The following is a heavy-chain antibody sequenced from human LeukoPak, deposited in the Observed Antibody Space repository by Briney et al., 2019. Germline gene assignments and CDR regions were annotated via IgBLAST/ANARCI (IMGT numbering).Heavy chain of an antibody. D-gene: IGHD5-12*01. J-gene: IGHJ4*02. CDR3: ARGGSGYFLDY. CDR1: GYSFTTYG. Sequence: ASVKVSCKASGYSFTTYGISWVRQAPGQGLEWMGWISTYNGNTNYAHKVQGRVTMTTNTSSTTAYMELRSLTSDDTAVYFCARGGSGYFLDYRGQGTLVTVSS. CDR2: ISTYNGNT. V-gene: IGHV1-18*01.